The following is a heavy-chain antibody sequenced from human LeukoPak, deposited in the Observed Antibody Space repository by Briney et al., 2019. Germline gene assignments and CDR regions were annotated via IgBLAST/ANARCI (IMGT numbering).Heavy chain of an antibody. CDR2: ISGSGGST. V-gene: IGHV3-23*01. CDR3: AKDTTPGIAVAETIDY. CDR1: GFTFSSYA. J-gene: IGHJ4*02. D-gene: IGHD6-19*01. Sequence: GGSLRLFCASSGFTFSSYAMSWVRQAPGKGLEWVSAISGSGGSTYYADSVKGRFTISRDNSKNTLYLQMNSLRAEDTAVYYCAKDTTPGIAVAETIDYWGQGTLVTVSS.